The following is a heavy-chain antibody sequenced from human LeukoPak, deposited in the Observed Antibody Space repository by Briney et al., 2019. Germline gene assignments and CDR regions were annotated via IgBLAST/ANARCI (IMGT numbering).Heavy chain of an antibody. Sequence: SETLSLTCTVSGGSISSGGYYWSWIRQHPGKGLEWIGYIYYSGSTYFNPSLKSRVTISVDTSKNQFSLKLSSVTAADTAVYYCARAHDYGPDYWGQGTLVTVSS. CDR3: ARAHDYGPDY. CDR1: GGSISSGGYY. J-gene: IGHJ4*02. D-gene: IGHD4-17*01. CDR2: IYYSGST. V-gene: IGHV4-31*03.